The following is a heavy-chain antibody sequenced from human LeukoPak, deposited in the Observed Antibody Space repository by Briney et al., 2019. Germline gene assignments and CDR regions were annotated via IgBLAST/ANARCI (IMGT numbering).Heavy chain of an antibody. CDR2: ISYDGSNK. CDR1: GFTFSSYG. CDR3: AKDAHDIVVPAAIGNWFDP. Sequence: GGSLRLSCAASGFTFSSYGMHWVRQAPGKGLEWVAVISYDGSNKYYADSVKGRFTISGDNSKNTLYLQMNSLRAEDTAVYYCAKDAHDIVVPAAIGNWFDPWGQGTLVTVSS. V-gene: IGHV3-30*18. D-gene: IGHD2-2*01. J-gene: IGHJ5*02.